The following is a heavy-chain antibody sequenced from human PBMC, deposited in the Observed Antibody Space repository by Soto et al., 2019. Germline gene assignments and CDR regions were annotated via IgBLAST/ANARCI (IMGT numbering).Heavy chain of an antibody. J-gene: IGHJ6*02. D-gene: IGHD3-10*01. Sequence: PSETLSLTCTVSGGSISSGDYYWSWIRQPPGKGLEWIGYIYYSGSTYYNPSLKSRVTISVDTSKNQFSLKLSSVTAADTAVYYCAGGPYYYGSGPGYYYYCMDVWGQGTTVTVSS. CDR3: AGGPYYYGSGPGYYYYCMDV. CDR1: GGSISSGDYY. CDR2: IYYSGST. V-gene: IGHV4-30-4*01.